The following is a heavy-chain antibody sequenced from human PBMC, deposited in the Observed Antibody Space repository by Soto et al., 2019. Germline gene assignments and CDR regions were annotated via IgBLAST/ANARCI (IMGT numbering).Heavy chain of an antibody. CDR2: INHSGST. CDR1: GGSFSGYY. D-gene: IGHD2-21*02. Sequence: TLSLTCAVYGGSFSGYYWSWIRQPPGKGLEWIGEINHSGSTNYNPSLKSRVTISVDTSKNQFSLKLSSVTAADTAVYYCARVPVTMADSDYWGQGTLVTVSS. CDR3: ARVPVTMADSDY. V-gene: IGHV4-34*01. J-gene: IGHJ4*02.